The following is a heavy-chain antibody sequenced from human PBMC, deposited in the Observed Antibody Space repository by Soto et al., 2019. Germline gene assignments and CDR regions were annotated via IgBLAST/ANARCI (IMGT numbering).Heavy chain of an antibody. J-gene: IGHJ6*02. CDR3: AKGGYHGRREPYFAMDV. Sequence: GGSLRLSCAASGFTVSSNYMSWVRQAPGKGLEWVSFIYSGGNTYYADSVKGRFTISRDDSKNTLYLQMNSLRVEDTALYYCAKGGYHGRREPYFAMDVWGQGTTVTVSS. CDR1: GFTVSSNY. CDR2: IYSGGNT. V-gene: IGHV3-53*01. D-gene: IGHD6-13*01.